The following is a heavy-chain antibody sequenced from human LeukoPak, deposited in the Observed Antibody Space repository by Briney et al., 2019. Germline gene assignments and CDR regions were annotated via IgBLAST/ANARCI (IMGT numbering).Heavy chain of an antibody. CDR2: FDLEDGET. J-gene: IGHJ4*02. Sequence: GASGKLCCKVSGYTLTELSMDWVRQAPGKGLEWRGGFDLEDGETIYAQKFQGRVTMTDDTSTDTAYMELSSLRSEDTAVYYCATGSALRGYSYGYWETFDYWGQGTLVTVSS. V-gene: IGHV1-24*01. D-gene: IGHD5-18*01. CDR1: GYTLTELS. CDR3: ATGSALRGYSYGYWETFDY.